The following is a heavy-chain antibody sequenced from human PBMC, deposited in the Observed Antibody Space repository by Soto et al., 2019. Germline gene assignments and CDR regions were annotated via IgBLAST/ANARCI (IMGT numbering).Heavy chain of an antibody. D-gene: IGHD5-18*01. CDR2: ISSSGSTI. J-gene: IGHJ6*02. V-gene: IGHV3-48*03. Sequence: GGSLRLSCAASGFTFSSYEMNWVRQAPGKGLEWVSYISSSGSTIYYADSVKGRFTISRDNAKNSLYLQMNSLRAGDTAVYYCARDYRIQLWLRYYYYGMDVWGQGTTVTVSS. CDR1: GFTFSSYE. CDR3: ARDYRIQLWLRYYYYGMDV.